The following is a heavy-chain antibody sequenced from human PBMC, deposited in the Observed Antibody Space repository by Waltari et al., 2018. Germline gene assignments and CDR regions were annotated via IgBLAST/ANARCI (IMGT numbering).Heavy chain of an antibody. CDR1: GYTFTSYF. J-gene: IGHJ4*02. CDR2: INPNSDDT. V-gene: IGHV1-2*02. CDR3: TRSRSYYSDN. D-gene: IGHD6-19*01. Sequence: QVQLVQSGAELKKVGASVKVSCKPSGYTFTSYFLQWVRQAPGQGPEWIGWINPNSDDTSYAQKFQGRVTVTRDTSISTVFMELSSLTPDDTGVYYCTRSRSYYSDNWGQGTLVTVSS.